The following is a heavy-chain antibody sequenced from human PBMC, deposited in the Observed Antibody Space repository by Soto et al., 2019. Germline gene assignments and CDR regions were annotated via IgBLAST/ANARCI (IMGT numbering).Heavy chain of an antibody. Sequence: QVQLQESGPGLVKPSQTLSLTCTVSGGSISSGGYYWSWIRQHPGKGLEWIGYIYYSGSTYYNPSLKRRFTISVDTSKNQFSLKLSSVTAADTAVYYCARVVVVVPAAREGVNWFDPWGQGTLVTVSS. V-gene: IGHV4-31*03. CDR3: ARVVVVVPAAREGVNWFDP. J-gene: IGHJ5*02. CDR1: GGSISSGGYY. D-gene: IGHD2-2*01. CDR2: IYYSGST.